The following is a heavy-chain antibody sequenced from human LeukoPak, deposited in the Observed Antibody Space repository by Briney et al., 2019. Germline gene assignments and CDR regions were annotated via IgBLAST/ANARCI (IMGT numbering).Heavy chain of an antibody. CDR2: ISSFGTTM. V-gene: IGHV3-11*04. Sequence: PGGSLRLSCAASGFRFSYYYMGWIRQAPGKGLEWISYISSFGTTMYYADSVKGRFTVSRDNAKNSLYLEMNSLRAEDTAVYYCARHSTYFDYWGQGTLVTVSS. CDR3: ARHSTYFDY. CDR1: GFRFSYYY. D-gene: IGHD2/OR15-2a*01. J-gene: IGHJ4*02.